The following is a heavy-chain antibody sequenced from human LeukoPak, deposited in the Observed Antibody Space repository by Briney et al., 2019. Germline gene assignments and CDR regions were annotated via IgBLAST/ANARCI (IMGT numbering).Heavy chain of an antibody. Sequence: ASVKVSCKASGYTFTTFAIHWVRQVPGQSLEWMGWINAGNGNTKYSQNFQGRVTITRDTSASTAYMELSSLTSEDTAVYYCARESRTISNWFDTWGQGTPVTVSS. V-gene: IGHV1-3*01. D-gene: IGHD1-1*01. CDR2: INAGNGNT. CDR3: ARESRTISNWFDT. J-gene: IGHJ5*02. CDR1: GYTFTTFA.